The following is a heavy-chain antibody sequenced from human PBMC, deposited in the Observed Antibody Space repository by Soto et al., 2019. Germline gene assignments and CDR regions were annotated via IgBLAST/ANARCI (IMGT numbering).Heavy chain of an antibody. D-gene: IGHD1-1*01. CDR1: GFTFSSYG. Sequence: QVQLVESGGGVVQPGRSLRLSCAASGFTFSSYGMHWARQAPGKGLEWVAVIWYDGSNKYYADSVKGRFTISRDNSKNTLYLQMNSLRAEDTAVYYCARGERPPLDYWGQGTLVTVSS. V-gene: IGHV3-33*01. CDR2: IWYDGSNK. J-gene: IGHJ4*02. CDR3: ARGERPPLDY.